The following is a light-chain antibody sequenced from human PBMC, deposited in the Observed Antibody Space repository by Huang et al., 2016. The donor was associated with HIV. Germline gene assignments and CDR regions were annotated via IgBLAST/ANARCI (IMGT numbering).Light chain of an antibody. CDR3: QQYGRSLT. J-gene: IGKJ4*01. Sequence: EIVLTQSPVTLSLSPGDRATLSCRDSQSVSSSYLAWYQQKPGQAPRLLIFGACSRATDIPDRFSGSGSGTDFILTISRLEHEDFAVYYCQQYGRSLTFGGGTKVEIK. CDR1: QSVSSSY. CDR2: GAC. V-gene: IGKV3-20*01.